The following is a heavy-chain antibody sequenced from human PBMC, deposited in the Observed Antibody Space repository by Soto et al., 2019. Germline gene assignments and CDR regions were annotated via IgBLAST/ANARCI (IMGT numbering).Heavy chain of an antibody. V-gene: IGHV1-3*01. Sequence: ASVKVSCKASGYTFTSYAMHWVRQAPGQRLEWMGWINAGNGNTKYSQKLQGRVTMTTDTSTSTAYMELRSLRSDDTAVYYCGGGLVTTDTMFDYWGQGTLVTVSS. D-gene: IGHD4-17*01. CDR1: GYTFTSYA. CDR2: INAGNGNT. CDR3: GGGLVTTDTMFDY. J-gene: IGHJ4*02.